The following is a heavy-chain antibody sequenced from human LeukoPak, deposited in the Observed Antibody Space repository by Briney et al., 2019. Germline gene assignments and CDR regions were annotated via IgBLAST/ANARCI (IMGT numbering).Heavy chain of an antibody. CDR1: GFTFSHYG. V-gene: IGHV3-23*01. CDR2: ISGSGGST. Sequence: GGSLRLSCAASGFTFSHYGMTWVRQAPGKGLEWVSAISGSGGSTYYADSVKGRFTISRDNARNSVYLQLNSLSAEDTALYYCARGRGWVDHWGQGTLVTVSS. J-gene: IGHJ4*02. CDR3: ARGRGWVDH. D-gene: IGHD3-16*01.